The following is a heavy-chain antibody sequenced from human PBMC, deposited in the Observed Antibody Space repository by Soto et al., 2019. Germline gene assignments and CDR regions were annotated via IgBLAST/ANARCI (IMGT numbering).Heavy chain of an antibody. D-gene: IGHD6-19*01. Sequence: QVQLVQSGAEVKKPGASVKVSCKASGYTFTSYAMHWVRQAPGQRLEWMGWINAGNGNTKYSQKFQGRVTITRDTSASTAYMELSSLRSEDTAVYYCARAVAGTAFSDYWGQGTLVTVSS. V-gene: IGHV1-3*01. CDR3: ARAVAGTAFSDY. J-gene: IGHJ4*02. CDR1: GYTFTSYA. CDR2: INAGNGNT.